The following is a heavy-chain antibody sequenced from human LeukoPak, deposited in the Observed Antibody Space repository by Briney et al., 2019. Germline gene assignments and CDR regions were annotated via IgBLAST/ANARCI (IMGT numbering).Heavy chain of an antibody. J-gene: IGHJ4*02. D-gene: IGHD1-1*01. Sequence: GGSLRLSCAASGFTVSSNYMSWVRQAPGKGLEWVSVIYSGGSTYYADSVKGRFTISRDNSKNTLYLQMNSLRAEDTAVYYCAREGTGYYFDYWGQGTLVTVSS. V-gene: IGHV3-66*01. CDR3: AREGTGYYFDY. CDR1: GFTVSSNY. CDR2: IYSGGST.